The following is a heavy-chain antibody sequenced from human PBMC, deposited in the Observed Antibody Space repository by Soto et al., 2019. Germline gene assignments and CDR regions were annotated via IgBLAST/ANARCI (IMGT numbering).Heavy chain of an antibody. J-gene: IGHJ4*02. CDR1: GFTFDDYA. V-gene: IGHV3-9*01. D-gene: IGHD3-3*01. Sequence: EVHLVESGGGLVQPGRSLRLSCAASGFTFDDYAMHWVRQVPGKGLEWVSSISWNSGNIVYADSVKGRFTISRDSANNSLYLQMSSRRTEYTALYYCPKGAVTAIFGYFDYWGQGTLVTVSS. CDR3: PKGAVTAIFGYFDY. CDR2: ISWNSGNI.